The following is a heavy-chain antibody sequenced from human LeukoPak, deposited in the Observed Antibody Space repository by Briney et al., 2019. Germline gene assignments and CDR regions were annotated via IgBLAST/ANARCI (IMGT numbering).Heavy chain of an antibody. CDR3: ARGSHRGPSQLEDFDY. Sequence: GGSLRLSCAASGFTFSSYSMNWVRQAPGKGLEWVSYISSSRSTIYYADSVKGRFTISRDNAKNSLYLQMNSLRDEDTAVYYCARGSHRGPSQLEDFDYWGQGTLVTVSS. V-gene: IGHV3-48*02. D-gene: IGHD6-6*01. J-gene: IGHJ4*02. CDR2: ISSSRSTI. CDR1: GFTFSSYS.